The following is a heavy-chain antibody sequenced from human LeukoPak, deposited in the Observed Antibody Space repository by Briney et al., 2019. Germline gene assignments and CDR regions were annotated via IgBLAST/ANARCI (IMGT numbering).Heavy chain of an antibody. V-gene: IGHV4-59*08. J-gene: IGHJ5*02. CDR1: GGSISSYY. CDR3: ARLYSSGWYPNWFDP. D-gene: IGHD6-19*01. Sequence: KPSETLSLTCTDSGGSISSYYWSWIRQPPGKGLEWIGYIYYSGSTNYNPSLKSRVTISVDTSKNQFSLKLSSVTAADTAVYYCARLYSSGWYPNWFDPWGQGTLVTVSS. CDR2: IYYSGST.